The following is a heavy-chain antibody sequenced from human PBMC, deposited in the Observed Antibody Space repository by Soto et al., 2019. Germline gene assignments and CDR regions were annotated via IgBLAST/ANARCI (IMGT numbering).Heavy chain of an antibody. V-gene: IGHV3-48*02. Sequence: GSLRLSCAASGFVFNSYSMNWVRQAPEKGLEWVSYISSGSGTIYYADSVKGRFTISRDNAKNSLSLQMNSLRDEDTAVYYCARRVTGYYYYGMDVWGQGTTVTVS. CDR3: ARRVTGYYYYGMDV. J-gene: IGHJ6*02. CDR2: ISSGSGTI. CDR1: GFVFNSYS.